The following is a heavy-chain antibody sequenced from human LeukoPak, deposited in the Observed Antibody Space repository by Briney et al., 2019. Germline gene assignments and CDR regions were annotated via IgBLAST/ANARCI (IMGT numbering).Heavy chain of an antibody. J-gene: IGHJ1*01. CDR3: ARGVVGDAISGYFQD. V-gene: IGHV1-69*05. D-gene: IGHD2-15*01. CDR2: IIPIPDTA. Sequence: SVKVSCKTSGGTSSGHAITWMRQAPGQGLEWMGGIIPIPDTANYAQKFQGRVTITMDEATITAYMELSSLRSEDTAVYFCARGVVGDAISGYFQDWGQGTLVTVSS. CDR1: GGTSSGHA.